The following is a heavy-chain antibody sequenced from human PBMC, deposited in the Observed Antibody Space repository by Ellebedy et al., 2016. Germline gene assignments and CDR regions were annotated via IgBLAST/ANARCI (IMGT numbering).Heavy chain of an antibody. CDR2: ITTSGTVL. D-gene: IGHD4-17*01. Sequence: GESLKISXAASGFTFSDHYMSWIRQAPGKGLESVAYITTSGTVLWYADSVRGRFTISRDNSKNTLYLEMNSLRVEDTAVYYCAKDVRSMMAGADDWGQGTLVTVSS. CDR3: AKDVRSMMAGADD. CDR1: GFTFSDHY. J-gene: IGHJ4*02. V-gene: IGHV3-11*04.